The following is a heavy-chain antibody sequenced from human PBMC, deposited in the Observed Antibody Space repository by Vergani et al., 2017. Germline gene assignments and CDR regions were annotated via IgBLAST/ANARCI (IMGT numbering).Heavy chain of an antibody. CDR2: IYYTGTT. V-gene: IGHV4-39*01. Sequence: QVQLQESGPGLVKPSQTLSLTCSVSGASINSRYYWGWIRQPPGKGLEWIGTIYYTGTTYYNEAHKSRLTISVDTSKNQFSLNLTSVTAADTAVYYCTRHGRSGWAGYFQHWGQGTLVTASS. CDR3: TRHGRSGWAGYFQH. J-gene: IGHJ1*01. CDR1: GASINSRYY. D-gene: IGHD6-19*01.